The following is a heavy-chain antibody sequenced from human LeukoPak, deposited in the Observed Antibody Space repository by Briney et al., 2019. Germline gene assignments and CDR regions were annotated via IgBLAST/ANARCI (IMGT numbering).Heavy chain of an antibody. CDR2: INPDDGST. D-gene: IGHD3-3*01. CDR3: AREAGYDFWSAYYYYYMDV. J-gene: IGHJ6*03. Sequence: PGGSLRLSCAASGFTFRKYWLHWVRQAPGKGLVWVSRINPDDGSTSYADSVKGRFTISRDNAKSTLYLQMNSLRAEDTAVYYCAREAGYDFWSAYYYYYMDVWGKGTTVTVSS. V-gene: IGHV3-74*01. CDR1: GFTFRKYW.